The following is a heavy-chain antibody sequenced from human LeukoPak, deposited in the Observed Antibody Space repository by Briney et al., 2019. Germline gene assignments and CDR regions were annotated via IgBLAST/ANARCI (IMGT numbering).Heavy chain of an antibody. Sequence: PGGSLRLSCTTSGFTFSSSWMSWVRQAPGRGLDWVASIRQDGSQKYYVDSVKGRFTISRDNAENSLYLQMNSLRAEDTAVYYCARLFRDVTTFDYWGQGTQVTVSS. J-gene: IGHJ4*02. CDR3: ARLFRDVTTFDY. CDR2: IRQDGSQK. V-gene: IGHV3-7*01. CDR1: GFTFSSSW. D-gene: IGHD1-1*01.